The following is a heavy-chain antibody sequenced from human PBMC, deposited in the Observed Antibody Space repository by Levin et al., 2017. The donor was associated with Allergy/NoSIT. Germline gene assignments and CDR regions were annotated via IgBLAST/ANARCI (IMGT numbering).Heavy chain of an antibody. Sequence: LSLTCAASGFRFGDFSMNWVRQAPGKGLEWVSSISTGSTYIYYADSMKGRFTISRDNAKNSLFLQMNSLRADDTAVYYCVRDAYSSSNFDLWGQGTLVTVSS. CDR1: GFRFGDFS. D-gene: IGHD6-13*01. CDR3: VRDAYSSSNFDL. J-gene: IGHJ4*02. V-gene: IGHV3-21*01. CDR2: ISTGSTYI.